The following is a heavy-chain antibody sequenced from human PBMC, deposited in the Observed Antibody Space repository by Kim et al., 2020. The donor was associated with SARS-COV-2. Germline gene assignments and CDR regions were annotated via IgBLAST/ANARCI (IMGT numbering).Heavy chain of an antibody. Sequence: SETLSLTCTVSGGSISSYYWSWIRQPPGKGLEWIGYIYYSGSTNYNPSLKSRVTISVDTSKNQFSLKLSSVTAADTAVYYCASSGYSDGPPAFFDYWGQGTLVTVSS. D-gene: IGHD5-18*01. CDR1: GGSISSYY. J-gene: IGHJ4*02. CDR2: IYYSGST. CDR3: ASSGYSDGPPAFFDY. V-gene: IGHV4-59*08.